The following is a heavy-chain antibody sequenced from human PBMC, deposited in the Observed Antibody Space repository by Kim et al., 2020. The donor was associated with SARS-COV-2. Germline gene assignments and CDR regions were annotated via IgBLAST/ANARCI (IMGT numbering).Heavy chain of an antibody. CDR3: AKGQPAVVPAAPVYYYGMDV. Sequence: GGSLRLSCAASGFTFSSYAMSWVRQAPGKGLGWVSAISGSGGSTYYADSVKGRFTISRDNSKNTRYLQMNSLRAEDTAVYYCAKGQPAVVPAAPVYYYGMDVWGQGTTVTVAS. D-gene: IGHD2-2*01. V-gene: IGHV3-23*01. CDR1: GFTFSSYA. CDR2: ISGSGGST. J-gene: IGHJ6*02.